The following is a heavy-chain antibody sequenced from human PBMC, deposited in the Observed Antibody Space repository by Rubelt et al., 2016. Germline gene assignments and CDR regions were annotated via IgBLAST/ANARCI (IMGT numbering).Heavy chain of an antibody. CDR1: GFTFSSYW. Sequence: EVQLVESGGGLVQPGGSLRLSCAASGFTFSSYWMSWVRQAPGKGLEWVANIKQDGSEKYYVDSVKGRFTSSRDNAKNSLYLQMNSLRAEDTAVYYCASLPFRSCYSFRACRDYWGQGTLVTVSS. CDR3: ASLPFRSCYSFRACRDY. V-gene: IGHV3-7*01. J-gene: IGHJ4*02. CDR2: IKQDGSEK. D-gene: IGHD2-15*01.